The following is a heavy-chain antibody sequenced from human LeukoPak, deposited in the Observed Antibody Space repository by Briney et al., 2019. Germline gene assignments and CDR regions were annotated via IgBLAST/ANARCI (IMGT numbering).Heavy chain of an antibody. CDR3: AKGNFGDYGADY. CDR1: GFTFSSYA. D-gene: IGHD4-17*01. Sequence: GRSLRLSCAASGFTFSSYAMHWVRQAPGKGLEWGAVISYDGSNKYYADSVKGRFTISRDNSKNTLYLQMNSLRAEDTAVYYCAKGNFGDYGADYWGQGTLVTVSS. CDR2: ISYDGSNK. J-gene: IGHJ4*02. V-gene: IGHV3-30*04.